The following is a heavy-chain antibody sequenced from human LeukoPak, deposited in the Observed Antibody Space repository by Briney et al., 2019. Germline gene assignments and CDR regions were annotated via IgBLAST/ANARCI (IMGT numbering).Heavy chain of an antibody. D-gene: IGHD3-10*01. CDR1: GGSIGSNSYY. J-gene: IGHJ6*03. CDR2: IYYSGRT. CDR3: ARHVHYYGSGTYYYYYMDV. V-gene: IGHV4-39*01. Sequence: PSETLSLTCTVSGGSIGSNSYYWGWIRQPPGKGLEWIGSIYYSGRTYYNLSLKSRVTISVDTSKNQFSLELSSVPAADTAVYYCARHVHYYGSGTYYYYYMDVWGKGTTVTISS.